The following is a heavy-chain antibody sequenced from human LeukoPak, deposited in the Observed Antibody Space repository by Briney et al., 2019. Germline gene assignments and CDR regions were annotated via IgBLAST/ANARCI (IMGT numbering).Heavy chain of an antibody. D-gene: IGHD6-13*01. CDR3: ARGVRYSSSRNWFDP. CDR2: INPNSGGT. V-gene: IGHV1-2*02. Sequence: GASVKVSCKASGYTFTGYYMHWVRQAPGQGLEWMGWINPNSGGTNYAQKFQGRVTMTRDTSISTAYMELGRLRSDDTAVYYCARGVRYSSSRNWFDPWGQGTLVTVSS. CDR1: GYTFTGYY. J-gene: IGHJ5*02.